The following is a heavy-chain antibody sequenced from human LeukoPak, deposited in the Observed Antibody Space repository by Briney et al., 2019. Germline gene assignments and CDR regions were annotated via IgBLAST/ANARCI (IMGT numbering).Heavy chain of an antibody. CDR1: GDSIISNNYY. D-gene: IGHD4-17*01. V-gene: IGHV4-39*07. J-gene: IGHJ4*02. CDR2: VYYSGTT. CDR3: ARHTVTEYYFDY. Sequence: PSETLSLTCTVSGDSIISNNYYWGWIRQPPGKGLEWIGSVYYSGTTYYNPSLKSRVTVSMDTSKNQFSLKLSSVTAADTAVYYCARHTVTEYYFDYWGQGTLVTVSS.